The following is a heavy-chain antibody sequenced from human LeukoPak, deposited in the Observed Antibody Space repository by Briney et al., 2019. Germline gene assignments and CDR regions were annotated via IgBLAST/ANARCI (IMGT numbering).Heavy chain of an antibody. CDR2: INPSGGST. CDR1: GYTFTSYY. Sequence: ASVKVSCKASGYTFTSYYMHWVRQTPGQGLEWMGIINPSGGSTSYAQKFQGRVTMTRDTSTSTVYMELSSLRSEDTAVYYCARARTFKYYDFWSGPLAGMDVWGQGTTVTVSS. D-gene: IGHD3-3*01. V-gene: IGHV1-46*01. CDR3: ARARTFKYYDFWSGPLAGMDV. J-gene: IGHJ6*02.